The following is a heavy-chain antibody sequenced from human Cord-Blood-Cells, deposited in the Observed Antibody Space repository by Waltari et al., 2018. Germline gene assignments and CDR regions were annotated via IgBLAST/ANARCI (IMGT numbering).Heavy chain of an antibody. D-gene: IGHD3-10*01. V-gene: IGHV4-4*02. Sequence: QVQLQESGPGLVKPSGTLSLTCAVSGGSISSSNWWSWVGQPPGKGLEWIGESYHMRRTNDNPALKCRITISVDKSKTQFSLELSAVTAADTAVYYFSRADIRIMVRGVIDPWGQGTLVTVSS. CDR1: GGSISSSNW. J-gene: IGHJ5*02. CDR3: SRADIRIMVRGVIDP. CDR2: SYHMRRT.